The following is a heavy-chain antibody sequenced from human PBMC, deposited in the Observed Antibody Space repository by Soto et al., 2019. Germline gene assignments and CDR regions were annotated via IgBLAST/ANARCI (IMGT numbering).Heavy chain of an antibody. V-gene: IGHV1-18*01. D-gene: IGHD6-19*01. J-gene: IGHJ6*02. CDR2: ISAYNGNT. CDR3: ARDGSIAVAGYYYYGMDV. CDR1: GYTFTSYG. Sequence: ASVKASCKSSGYTFTSYGISWVRQAPGQGLEWMGWISAYNGNTNYAQKLQGRVTMTTDTSTSTAYMELRSLRSDDTAVYYCARDGSIAVAGYYYYGMDVWGQGTTVTVSS.